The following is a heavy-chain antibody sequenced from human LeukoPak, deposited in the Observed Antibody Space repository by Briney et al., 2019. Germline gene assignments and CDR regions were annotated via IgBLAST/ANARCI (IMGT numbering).Heavy chain of an antibody. CDR3: ARDMGDRAVDY. Sequence: SQTLSLTCTVSGGSISSGTYYWSWIRQPAGKGLEWIGRIYTSGSTNYNPSLKSRVTIALDTSKNQFSLKLSSVTAADTAVYYCARDMGDRAVDYWGQGTLVTVS. J-gene: IGHJ4*02. V-gene: IGHV4-61*02. D-gene: IGHD3-16*01. CDR1: GGSISSGTYY. CDR2: IYTSGST.